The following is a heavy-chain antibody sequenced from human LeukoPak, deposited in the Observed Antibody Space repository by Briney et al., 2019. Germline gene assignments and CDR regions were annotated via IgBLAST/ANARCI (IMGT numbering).Heavy chain of an antibody. V-gene: IGHV4-38-2*01. CDR1: GYSISSGYY. CDR2: IYHSGST. CDR3: ARHDYGPNWFDP. J-gene: IGHJ5*02. Sequence: SETLSLTCAVSGYSISSGYYWGWIRQPPGKGLEWIGSIYHSGSTYYNPSLKSRVTISVDTSKDQFSLNLSSVTAADTAVYYCARHDYGPNWFDPWGQGTLVTVS. D-gene: IGHD4-17*01.